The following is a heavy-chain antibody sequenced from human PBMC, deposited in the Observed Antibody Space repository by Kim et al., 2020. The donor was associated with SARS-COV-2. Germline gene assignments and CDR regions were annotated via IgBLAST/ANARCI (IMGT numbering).Heavy chain of an antibody. CDR1: GFTFSNYA. Sequence: GGSLRLSCAASGFTFSNYAMSWVRQAPGKGLEWVSAISGGGGATFYADSVKGRFTISRDNSENTLYLQVNSLRAEDTALYYCARATQGVFRGFDYWGQGTLVTVSS. CDR3: ARATQGVFRGFDY. J-gene: IGHJ4*02. D-gene: IGHD3-16*01. CDR2: ISGGGGAT. V-gene: IGHV3-23*01.